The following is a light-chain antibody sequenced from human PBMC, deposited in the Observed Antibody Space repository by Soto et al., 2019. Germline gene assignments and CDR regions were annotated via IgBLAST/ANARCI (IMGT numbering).Light chain of an antibody. CDR3: CSYAGSYTWV. Sequence: QSALTQPRSVSGSPGQSVTISCTGTSSDVGDYNYVSWYQQRPGKAPKLMIFDVTERPSGVPDRFSGSKSGNTASLTISGLQADDEADYYCCSYAGSYTWVFGGGTKLTVL. CDR1: SSDVGDYNY. V-gene: IGLV2-11*01. CDR2: DVT. J-gene: IGLJ3*02.